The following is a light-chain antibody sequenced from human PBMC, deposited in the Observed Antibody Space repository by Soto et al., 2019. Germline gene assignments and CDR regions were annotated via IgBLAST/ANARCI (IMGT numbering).Light chain of an antibody. CDR3: QQYCRSLTLT. V-gene: IGKV3-20*01. CDR2: VAS. J-gene: IGKJ1*01. Sequence: DIVLTQSPGTLSLSPGERATLSCRASQSVSSNYLAWYQQKPGQAPRLLIYVASIRDTGLPERLSGSGSGTEFTLTTIRLQPADFAVYYCQQYCRSLTLTFGQGTKVEIK. CDR1: QSVSSNY.